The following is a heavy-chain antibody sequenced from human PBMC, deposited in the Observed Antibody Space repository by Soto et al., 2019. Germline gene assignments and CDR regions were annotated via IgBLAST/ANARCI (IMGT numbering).Heavy chain of an antibody. J-gene: IGHJ4*02. CDR3: TNAFASWSSPAHDY. D-gene: IGHD1-26*01. V-gene: IGHV3-9*01. Sequence: EVQLVESGGGLLQPGRSLRLSCAPSGFTFDHYAMHWVRQAPGKGLGGVSGISWDSGTIGYADSVQGRFSISSNNAKKSLYLHMHSLSAEATALYYFTNAFASWSSPAHDYWGQGTLVSVSS. CDR2: ISWDSGTI. CDR1: GFTFDHYA.